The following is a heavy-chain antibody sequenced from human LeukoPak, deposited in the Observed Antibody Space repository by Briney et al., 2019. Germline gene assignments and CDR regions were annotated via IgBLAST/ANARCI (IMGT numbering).Heavy chain of an antibody. CDR3: AREDIVVVVADKGIDY. CDR1: GYTFTGYY. Sequence: ASVKVSCKASGYTFTGYYMHWVRQAPGQGLEWMGWINPANGDTRYSRQFGGRVTITRDTSASTTYMELSSLTSEDTAVYYCAREDIVVVVADKGIDYWGQGTLVTVSS. V-gene: IGHV1-3*01. D-gene: IGHD2-15*01. CDR2: INPANGDT. J-gene: IGHJ4*02.